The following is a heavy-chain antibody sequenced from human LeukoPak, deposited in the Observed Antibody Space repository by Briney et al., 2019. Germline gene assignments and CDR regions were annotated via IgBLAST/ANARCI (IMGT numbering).Heavy chain of an antibody. D-gene: IGHD5-24*01. J-gene: IGHJ4*02. CDR1: GFTFSVTG. V-gene: IGHV3-30*18. Sequence: GGSLRLSCVASGFTFSVTGMHWVRHAPGKGLEWVAVISYDGRNEYYSDSVKGRSSISRDNSKNTLYLQMNSLRAEDTAVYYCAKGGNGCLGLRENWGQGTLVTVSS. CDR2: ISYDGRNE. CDR3: AKGGNGCLGLREN.